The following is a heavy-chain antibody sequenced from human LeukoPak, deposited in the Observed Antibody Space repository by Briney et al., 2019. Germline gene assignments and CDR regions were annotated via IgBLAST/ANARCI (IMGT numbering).Heavy chain of an antibody. CDR1: GFTFSYYY. D-gene: IGHD5-18*01. CDR2: ISGSSSYI. V-gene: IGHV3-11*03. J-gene: IGHJ4*02. Sequence: PGGSLRLCCAASGFTFSYYYMNWIRQAPGEELEWVSSISGSSSYINYADSVKGRFTISRDNAKSSLYLQMNSLRAEDTAVYYCGRSRLGYAYVYWGQGTLVTVSS. CDR3: GRSRLGYAYVY.